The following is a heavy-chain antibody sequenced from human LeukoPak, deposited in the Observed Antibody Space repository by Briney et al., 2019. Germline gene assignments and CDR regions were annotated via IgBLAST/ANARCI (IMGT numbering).Heavy chain of an antibody. J-gene: IGHJ4*02. V-gene: IGHV4-34*01. D-gene: IGHD2-15*01. CDR2: INHSGST. CDR1: GGSFSGYY. Sequence: PSETLSLTCAVYGGSFSGYYWSWIRQPPGKGLEWIGEINHSGSTNYNPPLKSRVTISVDTSKNQFSLKLSSVTAADTAVYYCARGPCSGGSCLWYFDYWGQGTLVTVPS. CDR3: ARGPCSGGSCLWYFDY.